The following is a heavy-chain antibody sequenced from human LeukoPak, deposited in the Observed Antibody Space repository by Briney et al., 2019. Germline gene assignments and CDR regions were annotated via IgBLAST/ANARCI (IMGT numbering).Heavy chain of an antibody. CDR3: AAHEKGYCSSTSCTNYYYYGMDV. Sequence: GGSLRLSCAASGFTFSSYSMNWVRQAPGKGLEWISSISGSSSYIYYADSVKGRFTISRDNAKNSLYLQMNSLRAEDTAVYYCAAHEKGYCSSTSCTNYYYYGMDVWGKRTTVTVSS. J-gene: IGHJ6*04. CDR1: GFTFSSYS. CDR2: ISGSSSYI. D-gene: IGHD2-2*01. V-gene: IGHV3-21*01.